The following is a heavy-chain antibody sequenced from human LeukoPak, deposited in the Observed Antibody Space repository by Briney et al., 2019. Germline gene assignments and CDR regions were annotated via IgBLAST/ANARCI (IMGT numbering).Heavy chain of an antibody. CDR3: ATTPVPAANNREVDY. J-gene: IGHJ4*02. V-gene: IGHV5-51*01. CDR1: GYSFNSYW. Sequence: GESLKISCKGSGYSFNSYWIGWVRQMPGKGLEWMGIIYPGDSDTRYSPSFQGQVTISVDKSITTAYLQWSSLKASDTAMYYCATTPVPAANNREVDYWGQGTLVTVSS. CDR2: IYPGDSDT. D-gene: IGHD2-2*01.